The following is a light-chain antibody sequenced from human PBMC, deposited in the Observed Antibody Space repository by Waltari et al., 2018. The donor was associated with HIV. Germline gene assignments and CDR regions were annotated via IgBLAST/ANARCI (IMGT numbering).Light chain of an antibody. CDR2: DVT. CDR1: SNDVGGYNY. Sequence: QSALTQPASVSGSPGQSITISCTGTSNDVGGYNYVSWYQQHPGKAHKLMIYDVTTRPSGVSDRFSGSKSGNTASLTISGLQAEYEADYYCSSYTKTRYVIFGGGTKLTVL. J-gene: IGLJ2*01. CDR3: SSYTKTRYVI. V-gene: IGLV2-14*03.